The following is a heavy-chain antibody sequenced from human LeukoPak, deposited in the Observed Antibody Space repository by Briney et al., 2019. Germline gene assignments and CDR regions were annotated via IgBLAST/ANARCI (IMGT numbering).Heavy chain of an antibody. D-gene: IGHD5-12*01. CDR1: GFSMSGHW. CDR3: ARVFGAYDSIAC. V-gene: IGHV3-7*01. Sequence: GGSLRLSCAASGFSMSGHWMSWVRQAPGKGLEWVANIKQDGSERHYADSVKGRFTLSRDHPQNSLYPQVNSLRAEETAVYYCARVFGAYDSIACWGQGTLVTVS. J-gene: IGHJ4*02. CDR2: IKQDGSER.